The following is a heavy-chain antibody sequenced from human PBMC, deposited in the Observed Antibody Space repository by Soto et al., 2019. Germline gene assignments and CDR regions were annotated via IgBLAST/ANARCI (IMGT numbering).Heavy chain of an antibody. CDR2: IWYDGSDK. J-gene: IGHJ4*02. Sequence: PGGSLRLSCAASGFTFSSYGMHWVRQAPGKGLEWVAVIWYDGSDKYYADSVKGRFTISRDNSKNTLYLQMNSLRAEDTAVYYCARDNLGSSMDYWGQGTLVTVSS. CDR3: ARDNLGSSMDY. CDR1: GFTFSSYG. V-gene: IGHV3-33*01. D-gene: IGHD6-19*01.